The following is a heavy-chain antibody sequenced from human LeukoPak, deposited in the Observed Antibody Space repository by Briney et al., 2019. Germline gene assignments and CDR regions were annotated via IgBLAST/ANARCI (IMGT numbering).Heavy chain of an antibody. V-gene: IGHV3-7*03. CDR3: ARDYDTSGSYFDFFDY. D-gene: IGHD3-22*01. J-gene: IGHJ4*02. Sequence: GGSLRLSCEGSAFIFSGHWMNWVRQTPGKGLEWVASIKEDGSERQYVDSVKGRFSISRNNTKGSLFLQLNSLRAEDTAVYYCARDYDTSGSYFDFFDYWGQGTLVTVSS. CDR2: IKEDGSER. CDR1: AFIFSGHW.